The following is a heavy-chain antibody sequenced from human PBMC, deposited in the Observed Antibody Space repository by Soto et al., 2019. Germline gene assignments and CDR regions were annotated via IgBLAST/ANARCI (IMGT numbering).Heavy chain of an antibody. D-gene: IGHD3-22*01. J-gene: IGHJ6*02. CDR2: INAGNGNT. CDR3: ARAPPLTLIVGVIRSHPYGMDV. V-gene: IGHV1-3*01. Sequence: GASVKVSCKASGYTFTSYAMHWVRQAPGQRLEWMGWINAGNGNTKYSQKFQGRVTITRDTSASTAYMELSSLRSEDTAVYYCARAPPLTLIVGVIRSHPYGMDVWGQGTTVTVSS. CDR1: GYTFTSYA.